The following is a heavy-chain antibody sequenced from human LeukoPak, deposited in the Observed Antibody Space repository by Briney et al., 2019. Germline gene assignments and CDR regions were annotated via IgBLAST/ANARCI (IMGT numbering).Heavy chain of an antibody. V-gene: IGHV3-9*01. CDR2: ISWNSGSI. Sequence: PGGSLRLSCAASGFTFDDYAMHWVRQAPGKGLEWVSGISWNSGSIGYADSVKGRFTISRDNAKNSLYLQMNSLRAEDTALYYCAKDLGSDGSGSYGADNNYYYYYGMDVWGQGTTVTVSS. CDR1: GFTFDDYA. D-gene: IGHD3-10*01. CDR3: AKDLGSDGSGSYGADNNYYYYYGMDV. J-gene: IGHJ6*02.